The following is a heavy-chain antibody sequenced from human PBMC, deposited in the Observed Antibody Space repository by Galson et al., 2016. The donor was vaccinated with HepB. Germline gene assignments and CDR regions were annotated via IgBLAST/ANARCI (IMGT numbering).Heavy chain of an antibody. D-gene: IGHD2-15*01. Sequence: SLRLSCAASGFTLSNSGMHWVRQAPGKGLGWVAIIWYDGGIKYYSDSVRGRFTISRDSSENTLFLQMNSLRAEDTAMYYCARALDHSIAHGHWYFDLWGRGTLVTVSS. CDR3: ARALDHSIAHGHWYFDL. CDR1: GFTLSNSG. CDR2: IWYDGGIK. J-gene: IGHJ2*01. V-gene: IGHV3-33*08.